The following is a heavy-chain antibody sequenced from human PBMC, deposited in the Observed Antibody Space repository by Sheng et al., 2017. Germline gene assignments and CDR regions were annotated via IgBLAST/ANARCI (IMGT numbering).Heavy chain of an antibody. CDR1: GGSFSGYY. CDR3: ARGHAGYSSSGWY. Sequence: QVQLQQWGAGLLKPSETLSLTCVVYGGSFSGYYWSWIRQSPGKGLEWIGEINHSGRTNYNPSLKSRITISVDTSKNQFSLKLNSVTAADTAVYYCARGHAGYSSSGWYWGQGNPGHRLL. CDR2: INHSGRT. V-gene: IGHV4-34*01. J-gene: IGHJ4*02. D-gene: IGHD6-19*01.